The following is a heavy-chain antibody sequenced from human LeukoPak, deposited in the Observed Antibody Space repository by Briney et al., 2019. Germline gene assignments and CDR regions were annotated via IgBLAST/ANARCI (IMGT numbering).Heavy chain of an antibody. CDR1: GFTFSSYA. CDR2: ISGSGGST. J-gene: IGHJ6*03. CDR3: AKEVWYSNYYYYYMDV. D-gene: IGHD4-11*01. Sequence: TGGSLRLSCAASGFTFSSYAMSWVRQAPGKGLEWVSAISGSGGSTYYADSVKGRFTISRDNSKNTLYLQMNSLRAEDTAVYYCAKEVWYSNYYYYYMDVWGKGTTVTVSS. V-gene: IGHV3-23*01.